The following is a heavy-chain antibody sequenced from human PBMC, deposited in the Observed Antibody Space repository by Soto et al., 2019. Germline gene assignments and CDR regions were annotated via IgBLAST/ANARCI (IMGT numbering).Heavy chain of an antibody. D-gene: IGHD1-20*01. CDR1: GLTFSDHY. CDR2: IRDKVHSYTT. CDR3: VSLWSVTGSRDY. J-gene: IGHJ4*02. V-gene: IGHV3-72*01. Sequence: EVQLVESGGGLVQPGGSLRLSCAVSGLTFSDHYMGWVRQAPGKGLDWVGRIRDKVHSYTTEYAASVKGRFTISRDDSRNSLYLQRNSLKMDDTAVFYCVSLWSVTGSRDYWGRGTLVTVSS.